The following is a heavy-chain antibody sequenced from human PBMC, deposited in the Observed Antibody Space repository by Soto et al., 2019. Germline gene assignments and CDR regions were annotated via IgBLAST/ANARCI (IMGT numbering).Heavy chain of an antibody. D-gene: IGHD3-3*01. Sequence: QEQLVESGGGVVQPGSSLRLSCAASGFAFRSYGMHWVRQAPGKGLEWVALISHDGDKEYYADSVKGRFTISRDNSENTLFLRMNSLTADDSAVYFCATAGFTIFGEGFDPWGQGTRVTVSS. J-gene: IGHJ5*02. CDR2: ISHDGDKE. CDR3: ATAGFTIFGEGFDP. V-gene: IGHV3-30*03. CDR1: GFAFRSYG.